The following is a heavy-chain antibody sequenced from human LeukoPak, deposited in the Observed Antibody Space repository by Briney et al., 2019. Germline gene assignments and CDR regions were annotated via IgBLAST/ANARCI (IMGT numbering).Heavy chain of an antibody. D-gene: IGHD1-26*01. CDR1: GFNITSNY. CDR2: ISGSGYYS. J-gene: IGHJ4*02. V-gene: IGHV3-23*01. CDR3: ARGGPTGSNYDF. Sequence: GGSLRLSCAASGFNITSNYMTWVRQAPGKGLEWVSVISGSGYYSYYADSVKGRFTVSRDNSKTTLYLQMNSLRADDTAVYYCARGGPTGSNYDFWGQGTLVTVSS.